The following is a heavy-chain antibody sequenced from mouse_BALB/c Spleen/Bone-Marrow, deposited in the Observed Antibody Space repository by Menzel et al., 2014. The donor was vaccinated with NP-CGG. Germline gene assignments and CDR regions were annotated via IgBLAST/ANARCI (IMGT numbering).Heavy chain of an antibody. Sequence: XQLQQSGAELVKPGASVKLYCKASGYTFTSXYXYWVXQRPXXGXXWXXXINXXNGGTNFNEKFKSKATLTVDKSSSTAYMQLSSLTSEDSAVYYCTREAYYDYDYFDYWGQGTTLTVSS. V-gene: IGHV1S16*01. CDR2: INXXNGGT. CDR3: TREAYYDYDYFDY. CDR1: GYTFTSXY. J-gene: IGHJ2*01. D-gene: IGHD2-4*01.